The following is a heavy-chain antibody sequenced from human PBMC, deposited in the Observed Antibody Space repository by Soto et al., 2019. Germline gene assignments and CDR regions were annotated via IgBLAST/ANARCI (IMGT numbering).Heavy chain of an antibody. Sequence: QVQLQESGPGLVKPSGTLSLTCAVSGDSITNNNWWTWVRQPPGKGLEWVGEIHHRGSTNYAPSLRCRVAISLGQSTNQFSLMLTSVTAADTAVYYCARENGHMGISGAELDYWGQGNLVSVSS. CDR1: GDSITNNNW. D-gene: IGHD6-19*01. V-gene: IGHV4-4*02. CDR2: IHHRGST. CDR3: ARENGHMGISGAELDY. J-gene: IGHJ4*02.